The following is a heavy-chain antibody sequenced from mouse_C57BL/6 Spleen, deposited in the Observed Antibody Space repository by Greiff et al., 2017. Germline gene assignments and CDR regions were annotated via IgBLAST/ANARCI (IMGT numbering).Heavy chain of an antibody. J-gene: IGHJ3*01. D-gene: IGHD3-2*02. CDR1: GYTFTSYW. Sequence: VKLQQPGAELVMPGASVKLSCKASGYTFTSYWMHWVKQRPGQGLEWIGEIDPSDSYTNYNQKFKGKSTLTVDKSSSTAYMQLSSLTSEDSAVYYCARGELRRAWFAYWGQGTLVTVSA. CDR3: ARGELRRAWFAY. CDR2: IDPSDSYT. V-gene: IGHV1-69*01.